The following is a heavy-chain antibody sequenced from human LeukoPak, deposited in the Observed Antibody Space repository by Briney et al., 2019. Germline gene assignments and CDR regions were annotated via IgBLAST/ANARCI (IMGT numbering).Heavy chain of an antibody. V-gene: IGHV3-11*01. D-gene: IGHD3-10*01. CDR3: ARGLVRGVIITALDY. Sequence: GGSLRLSCAASGFTFSDYYMSWIRQAPGKGLEWVSYISSSGSTTYYADSVKGRFTISRDNSKNTLYLQMNSLRAEDTAVYYCARGLVRGVIITALDYWGQGTLVTVSS. CDR1: GFTFSDYY. CDR2: ISSSGSTT. J-gene: IGHJ4*02.